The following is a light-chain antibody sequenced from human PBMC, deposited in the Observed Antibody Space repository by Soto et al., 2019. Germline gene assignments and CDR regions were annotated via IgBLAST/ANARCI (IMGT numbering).Light chain of an antibody. CDR2: GAS. V-gene: IGKV3-15*01. CDR1: QSVDIN. J-gene: IGKJ1*01. CDR3: QQYRRWPRT. Sequence: EIVLTQSPATLSVSPGERVTLSCRASQSVDINLAWYQQKPGQPPRLLIYGASTRATDMSGTFSGRGSGTEFTLTISRLRPEDFAVYYCQQYRRWPRTFGQGTKVEMK.